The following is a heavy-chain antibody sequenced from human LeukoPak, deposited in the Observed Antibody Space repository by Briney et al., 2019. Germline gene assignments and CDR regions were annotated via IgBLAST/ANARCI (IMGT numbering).Heavy chain of an antibody. CDR3: ESLRGYNFPGY. V-gene: IGHV3-9*01. CDR1: GFTFDDYA. J-gene: IGHJ4*02. Sequence: PGGSLRLSCAASGFTFDDYAMHWVRQAPGKGLEWVSGISWNSGSIGYADSVKGRFTISRDNSKNTLYLQMNSLRAEDTAVYYCESLRGYNFPGYWGQGTLVTVSS. CDR2: ISWNSGSI. D-gene: IGHD5-18*01.